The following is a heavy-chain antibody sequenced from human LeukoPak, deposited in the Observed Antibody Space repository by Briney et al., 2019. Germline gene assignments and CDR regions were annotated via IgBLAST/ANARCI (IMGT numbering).Heavy chain of an antibody. D-gene: IGHD1-26*01. CDR1: GFTFSSYG. J-gene: IGHJ6*02. Sequence: GGSLRLSCAASGFTFSSYGMHWVRQAPGKGLEWVAVISYDGSNKYYADSVKGRFTISRDNSKNTLYLQMNSLRAEDTAVYYCAKVINGRRELPYYYYGMDVWGQGTTVTVSS. V-gene: IGHV3-30*18. CDR3: AKVINGRRELPYYYYGMDV. CDR2: ISYDGSNK.